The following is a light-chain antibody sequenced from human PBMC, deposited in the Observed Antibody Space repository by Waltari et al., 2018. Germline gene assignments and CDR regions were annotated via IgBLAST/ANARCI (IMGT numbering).Light chain of an antibody. CDR3: QQYYSTPRT. J-gene: IGKJ1*01. CDR1: QSVLYSSNNKNY. V-gene: IGKV4-1*01. Sequence: DIVMTQSPDSLAVSLGERATINCKSSQSVLYSSNNKNYLAWYQQKPGQPPKLLISWAFTRESGVPDRFSGSGSGTDLTLTISSLQTEDVALYYCQQYYSTPRTFGQGTKVEIK. CDR2: WAF.